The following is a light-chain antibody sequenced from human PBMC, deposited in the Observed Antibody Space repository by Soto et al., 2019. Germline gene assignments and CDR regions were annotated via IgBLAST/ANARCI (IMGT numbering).Light chain of an antibody. CDR3: SSYTGSGTLI. Sequence: QSVLTQPASVSGSPGQSFTISCTGTSSDVGGYNFVSWYQQQPGKAPKLMVYEVTNRPSGVSYRFSGSKSGNTASLTISGLQAEDEADYFCSSYTGSGTLIFGGGTKLTVL. J-gene: IGLJ2*01. CDR1: SSDVGGYNF. V-gene: IGLV2-14*01. CDR2: EVT.